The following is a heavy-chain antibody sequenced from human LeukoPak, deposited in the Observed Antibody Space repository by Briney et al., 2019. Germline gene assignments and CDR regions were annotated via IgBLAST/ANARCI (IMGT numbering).Heavy chain of an antibody. D-gene: IGHD4-17*01. J-gene: IGHJ5*02. V-gene: IGHV4-39*01. CDR3: ATHSGDYGYNWFDP. CDR2: IYYSGST. Sequence: PSETLSLTCTVSGGSISSSSYYWGWIRQPPGKGLEWIGSIYYSGSTYYNPSLKSRVTISVDTSKNQFSLKLSSVTAADTAVYYCATHSGDYGYNWFDPWGQGTLVTVSS. CDR1: GGSISSSSYY.